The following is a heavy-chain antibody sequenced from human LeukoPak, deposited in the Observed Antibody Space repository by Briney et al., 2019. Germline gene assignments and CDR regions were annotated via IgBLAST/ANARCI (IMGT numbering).Heavy chain of an antibody. D-gene: IGHD3-22*01. CDR3: AKVGAFSGSNYFDY. Sequence: GRSLRLSCAASGFTFDDYAMHWVRQAPGKGLEWVSGISWNSGSIGYADSVKGRFTISRDNAKNSLYLQMNSLRAEDMALYYCAKVGAFSGSNYFDYWGQGTLATVSS. CDR2: ISWNSGSI. CDR1: GFTFDDYA. V-gene: IGHV3-9*03. J-gene: IGHJ4*02.